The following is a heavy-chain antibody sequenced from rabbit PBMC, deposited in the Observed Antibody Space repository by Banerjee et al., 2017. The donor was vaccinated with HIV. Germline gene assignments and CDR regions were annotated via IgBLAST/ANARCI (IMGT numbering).Heavy chain of an antibody. V-gene: IGHV1S40*01. J-gene: IGHJ6*01. CDR2: IYAGGSGST. Sequence: LEWIGTIYAGGSGSTDYASWAKGRFTISKTLSTTVTLQMTSLTAADTATYFCARGIDIGTHLDLWGPGTLVTVS. CDR3: ARGIDIGTHLDL.